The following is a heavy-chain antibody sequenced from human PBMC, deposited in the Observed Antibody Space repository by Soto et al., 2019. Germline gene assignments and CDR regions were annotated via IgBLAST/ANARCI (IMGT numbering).Heavy chain of an antibody. J-gene: IGHJ4*02. D-gene: IGHD6-25*01. CDR1: GFTFSSYG. CDR3: ASTYSSEGWYLDY. V-gene: IGHV3-23*01. CDR2: VSTGAETT. Sequence: VHLLESGGGLVPPGGSLRLSCAASGFTFSSYGMSWVQQAPGKGLAWVSTVSTGAETTDYADSVKGRFTICRENSNNTLSLQMTSLRVEDMALYSCASTYSSEGWYLDYWGQGNRVTVSS.